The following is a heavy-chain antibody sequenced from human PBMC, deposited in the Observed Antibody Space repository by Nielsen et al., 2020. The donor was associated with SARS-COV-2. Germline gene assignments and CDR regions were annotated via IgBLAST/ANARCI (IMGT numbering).Heavy chain of an antibody. V-gene: IGHV3-23*01. CDR3: AKVGQLAYYFDY. Sequence: GESLKISCAASGFTFSSSAMSWVRRAPGKGLEWVSAISGSGGSTYYADSVKGRFTISRDNSKNTLYLQMNSLRAEDTAVYYCAKVGQLAYYFDYWGQGTLVTVSS. CDR1: GFTFSSSA. D-gene: IGHD6-6*01. CDR2: ISGSGGST. J-gene: IGHJ4*02.